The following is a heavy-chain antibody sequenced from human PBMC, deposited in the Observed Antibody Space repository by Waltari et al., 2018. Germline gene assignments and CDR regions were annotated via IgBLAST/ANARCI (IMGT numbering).Heavy chain of an antibody. CDR3: ARHVSNYYDTTGYPPHFDY. CDR1: GASIRSRNYY. CDR2: IFYTGTT. J-gene: IGHJ4*02. D-gene: IGHD3-22*01. V-gene: IGHV4-39*01. Sequence: QLQLQESGPGLVKPSETLSLTCTVSGASIRSRNYYWGWIRQPPGKGLEWIGTIFYTGTTYYNPSLKSLVTISVDTSKNQFSLKLSSVSAADTAVYYCARHVSNYYDTTGYPPHFDYWGQGTLVTVSS.